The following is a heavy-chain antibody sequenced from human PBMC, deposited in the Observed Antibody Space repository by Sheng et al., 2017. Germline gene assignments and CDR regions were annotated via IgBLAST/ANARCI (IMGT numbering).Heavy chain of an antibody. CDR3: ARAYHVRYFDWLLKHDAFDI. J-gene: IGHJ3*02. V-gene: IGHV3-30*03. CDR1: GFTFSSYG. Sequence: QVQLVESGGGVVQPGRSLRLSCAASGFTFSSYGMHWVRQAPGKGLEWVAVISYDGSNKYYADSVKGRFTISRDNSKNTLYLQMNSLRAEDTAVYYCARAYHVRYFDWLLKHDAFDIWGQGTMVTVSS. CDR2: ISYDGSNK. D-gene: IGHD3-9*01.